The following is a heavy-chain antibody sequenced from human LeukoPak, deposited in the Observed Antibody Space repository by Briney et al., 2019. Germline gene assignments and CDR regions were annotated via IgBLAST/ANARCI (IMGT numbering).Heavy chain of an antibody. CDR1: GYTFSNYG. V-gene: IGHV3-30*18. CDR2: ISFDGSNK. J-gene: IGHJ3*02. CDR3: AKSIVGATGDAFDI. D-gene: IGHD1-26*01. Sequence: GRSLRLSCAASGYTFSNYGMHWVRQAPGKGLEWVAVISFDGSNKYYADSVKGRFTISRDNSKNTLYLQMNSLRAEDTAVYYCAKSIVGATGDAFDIWGQGAMVTVSS.